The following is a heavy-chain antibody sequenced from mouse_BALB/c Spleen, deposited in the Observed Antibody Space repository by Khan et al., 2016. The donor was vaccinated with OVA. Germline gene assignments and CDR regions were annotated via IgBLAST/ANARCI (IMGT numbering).Heavy chain of an antibody. D-gene: IGHD2-2*01. CDR2: LCSGCHYT. Sequence: EGELGGFGGGVVKPGGFLETSCSASGFPFSYFSMSLVCPTSGERLGWVATLCSGCHYTFYPDSVKGRCTRSRDSARNTLYLQMSRLRSEDTAMYYCAISLVDYYAMDYWGQGTSVTVSS. J-gene: IGHJ4*01. CDR1: GFPFSYFS. CDR3: AISLVDYYAMDY. V-gene: IGHV5-9-3*01.